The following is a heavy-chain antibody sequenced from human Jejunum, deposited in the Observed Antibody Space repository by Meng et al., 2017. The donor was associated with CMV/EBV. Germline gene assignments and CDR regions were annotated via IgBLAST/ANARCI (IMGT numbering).Heavy chain of an antibody. D-gene: IGHD5-12*01. CDR2: IDHLRRT. CDR3: ATADEYAIKY. J-gene: IGHJ4*02. Sequence: QVHLQELGAGLLNPSETLSLTCTLSGGSFSAYTWSWIRQAPGKGLEWIAEIDHLRRTNFNPSLKSRVSISRDTSRDQFSLRLNSVTAADTAVYYCATADEYAIKYWGQGTLVTVSS. V-gene: IGHV4-34*01. CDR1: GGSFSAYT.